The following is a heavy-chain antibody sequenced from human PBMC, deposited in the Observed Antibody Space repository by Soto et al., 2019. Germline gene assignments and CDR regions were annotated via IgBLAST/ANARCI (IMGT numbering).Heavy chain of an antibody. CDR3: ARSVFP. CDR2: TSDRGST. J-gene: IGHJ5*02. V-gene: IGHV4-59*06. CDR1: GVSISSYY. Sequence: PWETLSLTCTVSGVSISSYYWSWTRQPPGKGLEWIGYTSDRGSTYYNPSLKSRVTISVDTSKKQFSLKLSSVTAADTAVYYCARSVFPWGQGTLVTVS.